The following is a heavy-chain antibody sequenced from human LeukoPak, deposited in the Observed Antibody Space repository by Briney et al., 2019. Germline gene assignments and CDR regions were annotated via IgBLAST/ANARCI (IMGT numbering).Heavy chain of an antibody. CDR2: IYYNGSP. CDR1: GASLISYY. J-gene: IGHJ4*02. D-gene: IGHD1-26*01. CDR3: ARLTVGTTSFDF. V-gene: IGHV4-59*01. Sequence: SETLSLTCTVSGASLISYYWNWIRQPPGKGLEWIGYIYYNGSPNYNPSLKSRVTMSVDTSNNLFSLKLTSVTAADTAIYYCARLTVGTTSFDFWGQGALVTVSS.